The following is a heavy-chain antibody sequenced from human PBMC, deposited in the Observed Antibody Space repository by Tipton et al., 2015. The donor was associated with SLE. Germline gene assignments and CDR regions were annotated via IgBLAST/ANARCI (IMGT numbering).Heavy chain of an antibody. Sequence: SLRLSCAVSGFTFSSYGMHWVRQAPGKGREWVAVIWYDGSNKYYADSVKGRFTISRDNSKNTLYLQMNSHRAEDTAVHYCAKGGSDDYGATGLFDYWGHGTLVTVSS. J-gene: IGHJ4*01. CDR3: AKGGSDDYGATGLFDY. CDR1: GFTFSSYG. V-gene: IGHV3-33*06. CDR2: IWYDGSNK. D-gene: IGHD4/OR15-4a*01.